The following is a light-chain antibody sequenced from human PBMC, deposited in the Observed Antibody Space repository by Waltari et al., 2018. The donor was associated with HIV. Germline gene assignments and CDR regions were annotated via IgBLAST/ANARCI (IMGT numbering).Light chain of an antibody. CDR1: IPHTGNNY. CDR2: EYN. CDR3: GTWDSSLSAVV. V-gene: IGLV1-51*02. Sequence: QPVLTQPPSVSASPGQKVTISCSACIPHTGNNYVSSYQQLPGTAPKLLIFEYNKRPSGIPDRFSGSKSGTSVILGITGLQTGDEADYYCGTWDSSLSAVVFGGGTKLTVL. J-gene: IGLJ2*01.